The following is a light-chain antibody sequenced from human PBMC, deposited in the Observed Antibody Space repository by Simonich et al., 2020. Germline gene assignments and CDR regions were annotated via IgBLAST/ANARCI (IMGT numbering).Light chain of an antibody. CDR1: SGSIASNY. V-gene: IGLV6-57*03. J-gene: IGLJ3*02. Sequence: NFMLTQPHSVSESPGKTVTISCTRSSGSIASNYVQWYQQRPGSAPTTVIYEDNHRPSGVPARFSVSIDSSSNSASLTISGLKTEDEADYYCQSYDSSNRVFGGGTKLTVL. CDR3: QSYDSSNRV. CDR2: EDN.